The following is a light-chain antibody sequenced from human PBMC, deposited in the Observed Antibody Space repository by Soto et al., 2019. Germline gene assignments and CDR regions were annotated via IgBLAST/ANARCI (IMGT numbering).Light chain of an antibody. CDR3: QSYDRSLSVV. J-gene: IGLJ2*01. CDR2: GST. V-gene: IGLV1-40*01. CDR1: SSNIGAGYD. Sequence: QSVLTQPPSVSGAPGQRVTISCIGSSSNIGAGYDVHWYHQLPGTAPKLLIYGSTNRPSGVPDRFSGSKSGTSASLAITGLQAEDEAAYYCQSYDRSLSVVFGGGTKVTVL.